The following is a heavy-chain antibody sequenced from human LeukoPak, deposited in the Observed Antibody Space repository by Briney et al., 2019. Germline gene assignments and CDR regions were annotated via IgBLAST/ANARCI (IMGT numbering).Heavy chain of an antibody. V-gene: IGHV4-30-2*01. CDR2: IYHSGNT. Sequence: SQTLSLTCAVSGGSISSGGYSWNWIRQPPGTGLEWIGYIYHSGNTYYNPSLKSRVTISVDRSKNQFSLNLSSVTAADTAVYYCARRAVAGTGEYFQYWGQGTLVTASS. CDR3: ARRAVAGTGEYFQY. J-gene: IGHJ1*01. D-gene: IGHD6-13*01. CDR1: GGSISSGGYS.